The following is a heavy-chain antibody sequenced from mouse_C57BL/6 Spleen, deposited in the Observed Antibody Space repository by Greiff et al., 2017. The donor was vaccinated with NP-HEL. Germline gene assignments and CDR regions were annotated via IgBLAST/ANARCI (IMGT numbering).Heavy chain of an antibody. D-gene: IGHD1-1*02. J-gene: IGHJ3*01. CDR1: GYTFTSYG. V-gene: IGHV1-81*01. CDR2: IYPRSGNT. Sequence: QVQLQQSGAELARPGGSGKLSCKASGYTFTSYGISWVKQRNGQGLEWIGEIYPRSGNTYYNEKFKGKATLTADKSSSTAYMELRSLTSEDSAVYFCARCEGGSFAYWGQGTLVTVSA. CDR3: ARCEGGSFAY.